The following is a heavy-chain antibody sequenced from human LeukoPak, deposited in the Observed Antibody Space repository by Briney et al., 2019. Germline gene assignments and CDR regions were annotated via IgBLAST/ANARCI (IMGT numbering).Heavy chain of an antibody. V-gene: IGHV3-20*04. J-gene: IGHJ6*03. D-gene: IGHD3-9*01. CDR2: INWNGGST. CDR3: ARIFRPSLGPYYYYYYMDV. CDR1: GFTFDDYG. Sequence: GGSLRLSCAASGFTFDDYGMSWVRQAPGKGLEWVSGINWNGGSTGYADSVKGRLTISRDNAKNSLYLQMNSLRAEDTALYYCARIFRPSLGPYYYYYYMDVWGKGTTVTVSS.